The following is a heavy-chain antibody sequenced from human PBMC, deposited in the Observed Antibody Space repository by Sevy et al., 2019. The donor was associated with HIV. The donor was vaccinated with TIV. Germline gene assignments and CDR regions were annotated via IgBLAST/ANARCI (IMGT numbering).Heavy chain of an antibody. CDR1: AFTLNDHY. CDR2: TRNKAYIYTT. Sequence: GGSLRLSCAASAFTLNDHYMDWVRQAPGKGLEWVGRTRNKAYIYTTEYAASVKGRFTISRDDSKNSLYLQMNSLKAEDTAVYYCARARYISGWYTDYWGQGTLVTVSS. J-gene: IGHJ4*02. CDR3: ARARYISGWYTDY. V-gene: IGHV3-72*01. D-gene: IGHD6-19*01.